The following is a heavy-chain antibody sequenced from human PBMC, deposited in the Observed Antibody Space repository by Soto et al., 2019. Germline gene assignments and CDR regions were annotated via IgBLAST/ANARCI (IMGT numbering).Heavy chain of an antibody. Sequence: QLQLQESGSGLVKPSQTLSLTCAVSGGSINSGGYSWSWIRQPPGKGLEWIGYIYHSGSTYYNPSLKSRVTISVDRSKNQFSLKLSSVTAADTAVYYCARVLLWFGELLPDAFDIWGQGTMVTVSS. V-gene: IGHV4-30-2*01. CDR2: IYHSGST. D-gene: IGHD3-10*01. CDR1: GGSINSGGYS. CDR3: ARVLLWFGELLPDAFDI. J-gene: IGHJ3*02.